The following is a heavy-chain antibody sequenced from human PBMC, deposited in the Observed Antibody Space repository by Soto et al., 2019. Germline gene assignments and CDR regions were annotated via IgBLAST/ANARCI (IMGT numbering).Heavy chain of an antibody. V-gene: IGHV3-23*01. CDR2: ISSSSSST. Sequence: VGSLSLSCAASGFTFRSYNMNWVRQAPGKGLEWVAAISSSSSSTYYADSVKGRFTISRDNSKNTLYLQMNSLRAEDTAVYYCAKDPGGATYNWFDPWGQGTLVTVSS. D-gene: IGHD1-26*01. J-gene: IGHJ5*02. CDR1: GFTFRSYN. CDR3: AKDPGGATYNWFDP.